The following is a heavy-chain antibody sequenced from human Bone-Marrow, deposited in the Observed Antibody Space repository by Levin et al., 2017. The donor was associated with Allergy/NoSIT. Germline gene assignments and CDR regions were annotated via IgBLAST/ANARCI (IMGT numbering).Heavy chain of an antibody. CDR2: MHDSGRN. D-gene: IGHD3-10*01. V-gene: IGHV4-59*01. J-gene: IGHJ4*02. Sequence: PSETLSLTCSVSGSSITNYYWTWIRQPPGKGLEWIGYMHDSGRNHYSPSLKSRLTISLDTSRDQVSLKLSSVTAADTAVYYCARSADYGSGSYPLDSWGQGTLVTVSS. CDR3: ARSADYGSGSYPLDS. CDR1: GSSITNYY.